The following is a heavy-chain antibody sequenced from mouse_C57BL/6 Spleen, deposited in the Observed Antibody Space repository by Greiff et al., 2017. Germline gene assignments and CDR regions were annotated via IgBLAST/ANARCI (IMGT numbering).Heavy chain of an antibody. CDR2: IYPGGGYT. CDR1: GYTFTNYW. J-gene: IGHJ2*01. D-gene: IGHD2-3*01. Sequence: VQLQQSGAELVRPGTSVKMSCKASGYTFTNYWIGWAKQRPGHGLEWIGDIYPGGGYTNYNEKFKGKATLTADKSSSTAYMQFSSLTSEDSAIYYCARSRDGYFYVDYWGQGTTLTVSS. V-gene: IGHV1-63*01. CDR3: ARSRDGYFYVDY.